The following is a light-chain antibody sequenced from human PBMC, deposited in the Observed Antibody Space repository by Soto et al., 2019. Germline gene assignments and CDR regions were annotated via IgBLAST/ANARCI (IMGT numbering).Light chain of an antibody. V-gene: IGLV2-14*03. J-gene: IGLJ1*01. CDR3: SSYTSSSTHV. CDR1: SSDVGAYNF. Sequence: QSALTQPASVSGSPGQSITISCTGTSSDVGAYNFVSWYQQHPGKLPKLMIFDVSRRPSGVSDRFSGSKSGKTASLTISGLQAEDEGDYSCSSYTSSSTHVFGSGTKVTVL. CDR2: DVS.